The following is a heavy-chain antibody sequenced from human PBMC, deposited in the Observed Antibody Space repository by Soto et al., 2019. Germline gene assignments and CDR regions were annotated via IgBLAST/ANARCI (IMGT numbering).Heavy chain of an antibody. V-gene: IGHV4-59*01. CDR2: IYYSGST. CDR3: ARGLQSVSNWFDP. D-gene: IGHD2-21*01. Sequence: SETLSLTCTVSGGSISSYYWSWIRQPPGKGLEWIGYIYYSGSTNYNPSLKSRVTISVDTSKNQFSLKLSSVTAADTAVYYCARGLQSVSNWFDPWGQGTLVTSPQ. CDR1: GGSISSYY. J-gene: IGHJ5*02.